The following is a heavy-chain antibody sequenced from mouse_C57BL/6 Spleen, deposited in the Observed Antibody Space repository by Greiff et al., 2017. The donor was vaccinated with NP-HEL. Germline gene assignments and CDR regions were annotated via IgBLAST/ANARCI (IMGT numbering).Heavy chain of an antibody. V-gene: IGHV1-58*01. CDR3: AREPGGFAY. J-gene: IGHJ3*01. CDR2: IYIGKGYT. CDR1: GYTFTSYG. Sequence: EVQLQQSGAELVRPGSSVKMSCKTSGYTFTSYGINGVKQRPGQGREWIGYIYIGKGYTGYNEKFKGKATLTSDTSSSTAYMQLSSLTSEDSAIYFCAREPGGFAYWGQGTLVTVSA.